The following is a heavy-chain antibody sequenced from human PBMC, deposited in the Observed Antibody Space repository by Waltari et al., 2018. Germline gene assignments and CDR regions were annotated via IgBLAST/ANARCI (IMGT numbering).Heavy chain of an antibody. CDR2: INHSGST. CDR1: GGSSSGYY. J-gene: IGHJ4*02. V-gene: IGHV4-34*01. D-gene: IGHD3-10*01. CDR3: ARGRRWFGESSNDY. Sequence: QVQLQQWGAGLLKPSETLSLTCAVYGGSSSGYYWSWIRQPPGKGLEWIGEINHSGSTNYNPSLKTRVTISVDTSNNQCSLKLSSVTAADTAVYYCARGRRWFGESSNDYWGQGTLVTVSS.